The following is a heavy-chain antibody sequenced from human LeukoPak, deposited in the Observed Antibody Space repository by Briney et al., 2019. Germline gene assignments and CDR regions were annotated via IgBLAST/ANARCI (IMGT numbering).Heavy chain of an antibody. CDR1: GFTFSSYA. CDR2: ISGSGGST. CDR3: AKDPDRSGSGAFDY. D-gene: IGHD3-10*01. Sequence: GGSLRLSCAASGFTFSSYAMSWVRQAPGKGLEWVSAISGSGGSTCYADSVKGRFTISRDNSKNTLYLQMNSLRAEDTAVYYCAKDPDRSGSGAFDYWGQGTLVTVSS. V-gene: IGHV3-23*01. J-gene: IGHJ4*02.